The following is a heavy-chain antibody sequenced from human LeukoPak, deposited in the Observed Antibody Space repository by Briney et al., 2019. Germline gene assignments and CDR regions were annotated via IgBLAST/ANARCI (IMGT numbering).Heavy chain of an antibody. V-gene: IGHV3-23*01. CDR3: AKDPRRDLFYYDSSGYSGPR. D-gene: IGHD3-22*01. CDR1: GFTFSSYA. Sequence: SGGSLRLSCAASGFTFSSYAMSWVRQAPGEGLEWVSAISGSGGSTYYADSVKGRFTISRDNSKNTLYLQMNSLRAEDTAVYYCAKDPRRDLFYYDSSGYSGPRWGQGTLVTVSS. CDR2: ISGSGGST. J-gene: IGHJ4*02.